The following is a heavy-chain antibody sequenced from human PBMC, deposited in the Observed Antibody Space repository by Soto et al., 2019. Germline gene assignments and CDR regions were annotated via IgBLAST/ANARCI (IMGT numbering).Heavy chain of an antibody. CDR2: IYHSGST. V-gene: IGHV4-31*03. J-gene: IGHJ4*02. D-gene: IGHD3-10*01. CDR1: GGSISSGGYY. Sequence: QVQLQESGPGLVKPSQTLSLTCTVSGGSISSGGYYWTWIRQHPEKGLEWIGYIYHSGSTYYNPSLKARVTISVGTSNNQFSLKLSSVTAADTAMYYCARGGYYGSGSYFNYWGQGTLVTVSS. CDR3: ARGGYYGSGSYFNY.